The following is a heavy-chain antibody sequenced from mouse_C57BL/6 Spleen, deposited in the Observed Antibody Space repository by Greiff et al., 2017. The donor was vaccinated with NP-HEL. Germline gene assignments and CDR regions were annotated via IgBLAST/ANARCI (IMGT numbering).Heavy chain of an antibody. D-gene: IGHD1-1*01. Sequence: VQLKQSVAELVRPGASVKLSCTASGFNIKNTYMHWVKQRPEQGLEWIGRIDPANGNTKYAPKFQGKATITADTSSNTAYLQLSSLTSEDTAIYYCARSDYYGSSYPCYFDYWGQGTTLTVSS. CDR1: GFNIKNTY. J-gene: IGHJ2*01. V-gene: IGHV14-3*01. CDR3: ARSDYYGSSYPCYFDY. CDR2: IDPANGNT.